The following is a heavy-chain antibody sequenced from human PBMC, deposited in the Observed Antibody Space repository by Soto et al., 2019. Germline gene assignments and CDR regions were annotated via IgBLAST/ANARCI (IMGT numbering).Heavy chain of an antibody. CDR2: IGTAGDT. Sequence: GGSLRLSCAASGFTFSSYDMHWVRQATGKGLEWVSAIGTAGDTYYPGSVKGRFTISRENAKNSLYLQMNSLRAGDTAVYYCVSGAKEGSGSYAFDYWGQGTLVTVSS. CDR1: GFTFSSYD. D-gene: IGHD3-10*01. V-gene: IGHV3-13*01. J-gene: IGHJ4*02. CDR3: VSGAKEGSGSYAFDY.